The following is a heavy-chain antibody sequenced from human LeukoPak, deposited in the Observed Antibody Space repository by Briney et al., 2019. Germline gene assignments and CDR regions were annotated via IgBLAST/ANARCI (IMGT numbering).Heavy chain of an antibody. Sequence: KPSETLSLTCTVSGGSLSIYYWSGIREPPGKGLEWIGYIYYSGSTNYNPSLKSRVTISVDTSKNQFSLKLSSVSAADTAVYYCASGAVYFDYWGQGTLVTVSS. J-gene: IGHJ4*02. CDR3: ASGAVYFDY. CDR1: GGSLSIYY. V-gene: IGHV4-59*01. CDR2: IYYSGST. D-gene: IGHD4-17*01.